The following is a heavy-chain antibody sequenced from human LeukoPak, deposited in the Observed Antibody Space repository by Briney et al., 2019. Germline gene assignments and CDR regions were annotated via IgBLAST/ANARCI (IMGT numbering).Heavy chain of an antibody. J-gene: IGHJ4*02. CDR2: INPNGGNT. CDR1: GYTFTNYY. D-gene: IGHD3-16*01. V-gene: IGHV1-46*01. CDR3: ARERRAWGEDF. Sequence: ASVKISCKASGYTFTNYYIHWVRQAPGQGLEWVGLINPNGGNTGYAQRFQGRVTVTTDTSTSTVFMELNSLQSEDTAVYYCARERRAWGEDFWGQGTLVTVSS.